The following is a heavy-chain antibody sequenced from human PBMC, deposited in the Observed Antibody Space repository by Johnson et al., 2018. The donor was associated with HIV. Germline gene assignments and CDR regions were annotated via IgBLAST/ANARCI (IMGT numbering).Heavy chain of an antibody. CDR3: ATAQRNYRGASDI. CDR2: IRYDGSHG. CDR1: GFTFSSYG. V-gene: IGHV3-30*02. D-gene: IGHD1-7*01. J-gene: IGHJ3*02. Sequence: QVQLVESGGGVVQPGGSLRLSCAASGFTFSSYGMHWVRQAPGKGLEWVAFIRYDGSHGYYVDSVEGRFTISRDNSNNTLFLQMNSLRSEDTAVYYCATAQRNYRGASDIWGQGTRVTVSS.